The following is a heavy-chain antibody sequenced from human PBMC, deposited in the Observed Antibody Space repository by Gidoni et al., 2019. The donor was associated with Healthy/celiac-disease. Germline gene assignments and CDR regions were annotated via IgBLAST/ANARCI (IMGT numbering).Heavy chain of an antibody. Sequence: QLQLQESGPGLVKPSETLSLTCTVSGGSISSSSYYWGWIRPPPGKGLEWIGSIYFSGSTYYNPSLKRRVTISVDTSKNQFSLKLSSVTAADTAVYYCARGDSSGYSVDYWGQGTLVTVSS. D-gene: IGHD3-22*01. J-gene: IGHJ4*02. CDR3: ARGDSSGYSVDY. CDR2: IYFSGST. CDR1: GGSISSSSYY. V-gene: IGHV4-39*07.